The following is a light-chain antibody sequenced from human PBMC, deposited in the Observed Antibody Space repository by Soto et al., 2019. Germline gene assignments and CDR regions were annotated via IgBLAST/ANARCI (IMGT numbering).Light chain of an antibody. J-gene: IGKJ1*01. V-gene: IGKV1-5*01. CDR2: DAS. CDR1: QSISSW. Sequence: DIQMTQSPSTLSASVGDRVTITCRASQSISSWLAWYQQKPGKAPKVLIYDASSLESGVQSRFSGSGSGTDFTLTIRSLQPDDFATYYCKQYNSYWTCGQGTKVDIK. CDR3: KQYNSYWT.